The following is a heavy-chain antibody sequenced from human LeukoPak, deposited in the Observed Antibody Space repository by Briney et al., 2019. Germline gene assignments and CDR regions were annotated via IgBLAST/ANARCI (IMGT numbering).Heavy chain of an antibody. J-gene: IGHJ5*02. CDR3: ARRGVTTSWFDP. D-gene: IGHD4-17*01. Sequence: SETLSLTCTVSGGSISSYYWSWIRQPPGKGLEWIGYIYYSGSTNYNPSLKSRVTVSVDTSKNQFSLKLSSVTAADTAVYYCARRGVTTSWFDPWGQGTLVTVSS. V-gene: IGHV4-59*08. CDR2: IYYSGST. CDR1: GGSISSYY.